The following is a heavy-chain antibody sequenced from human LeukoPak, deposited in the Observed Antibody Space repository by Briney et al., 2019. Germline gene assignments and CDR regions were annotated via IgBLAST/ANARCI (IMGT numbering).Heavy chain of an antibody. D-gene: IGHD1-1*01. CDR2: IYHSGST. V-gene: IGHV4-4*02. CDR1: GGSISSGNW. CDR3: ARKHRWNGLYFDY. Sequence: SGTLSLTCAVSGGSISSGNWWSWVRQPPGKGLEWIGQIYHSGSTNYNPSLKSRVTMSVDTSKNQFSLKLSSVTAVDTAVYYCARKHRWNGLYFDYWGQGTLVTVSS. J-gene: IGHJ4*02.